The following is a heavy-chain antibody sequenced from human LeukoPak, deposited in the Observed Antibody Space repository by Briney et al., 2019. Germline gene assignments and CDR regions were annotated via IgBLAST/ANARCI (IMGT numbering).Heavy chain of an antibody. J-gene: IGHJ4*02. Sequence: GGSLRLSCAASGFTFSSYAMHWVRQAPGKGLEWVAVISYDGSNKYYADSVKGRFTISRDNSKNTLYLQMNSLRAEDTAVNYCARERDDSSGYYYAYWGQGTLVTVSS. CDR2: ISYDGSNK. D-gene: IGHD3-22*01. CDR3: ARERDDSSGYYYAY. V-gene: IGHV3-30*04. CDR1: GFTFSSYA.